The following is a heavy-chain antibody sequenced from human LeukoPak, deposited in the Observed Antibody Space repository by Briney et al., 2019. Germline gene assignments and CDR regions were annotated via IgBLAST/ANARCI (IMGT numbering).Heavy chain of an antibody. CDR1: GGSISSSSYY. J-gene: IGHJ6*02. Sequence: PSETLSLTCTVSGGSISSSSYYWGWIRQPPGKGLEWIGSIYYSGRTYYNPSLKSRVTTSVGTSKNQFSLKLRSVTAADTAVYFCARHGEIFRPYYYGMDVWGQGTTVTVSS. CDR3: ARHGEIFRPYYYGMDV. V-gene: IGHV4-39*01. CDR2: IYYSGRT. D-gene: IGHD2-21*01.